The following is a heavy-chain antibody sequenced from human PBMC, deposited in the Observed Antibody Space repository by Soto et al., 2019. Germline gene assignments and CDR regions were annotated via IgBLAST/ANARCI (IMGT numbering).Heavy chain of an antibody. CDR2: IIHILGIA. D-gene: IGHD6-13*01. Sequence: QVQLVQSGAEVKKPGSSVKVSCKASGGTFSSYTISWVRQAPGQGLEWMGRIIHILGIANYAQKFQGRVTITADQCTSTAYMELSVLRSEDAAVYYCARGTNPGYSDYWGQGTLVTVSS. CDR3: ARGTNPGYSDY. J-gene: IGHJ4*02. V-gene: IGHV1-69*02. CDR1: GGTFSSYT.